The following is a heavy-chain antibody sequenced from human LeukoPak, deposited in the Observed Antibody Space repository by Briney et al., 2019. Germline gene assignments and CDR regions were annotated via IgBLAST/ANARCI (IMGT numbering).Heavy chain of an antibody. J-gene: IGHJ4*02. CDR3: ARDRQGRYSSSSGWLY. CDR1: GYTFTSYY. CDR2: INPSGGST. V-gene: IGHV1-46*01. D-gene: IGHD6-6*01. Sequence: ASVKVSCKASGYTFTSYYMHWVRQAPGQGLEWMGIINPSGGSTSYAQKFQGRVTMTRDMSMSTVYMELSSLRSEDTAVYYCARDRQGRYSSSSGWLYWGQGTLVTVSS.